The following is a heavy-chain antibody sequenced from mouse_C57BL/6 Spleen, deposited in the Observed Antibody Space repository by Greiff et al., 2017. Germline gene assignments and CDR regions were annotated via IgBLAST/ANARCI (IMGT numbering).Heavy chain of an antibody. CDR1: GYTFTDHT. CDR2: IYPRDGST. Sequence: SDAELVKPGASVKISCKVSGYTFTDHTIHWMKQRPEQGLEWIGYIYPRDGSTKYNEKFKGKATLTADKSSSTAYMQLNSLTSEDSAVYFCAREIDYYGSSYVPFAYWGQGTLVTVSA. CDR3: AREIDYYGSSYVPFAY. D-gene: IGHD1-1*01. V-gene: IGHV1-78*01. J-gene: IGHJ3*01.